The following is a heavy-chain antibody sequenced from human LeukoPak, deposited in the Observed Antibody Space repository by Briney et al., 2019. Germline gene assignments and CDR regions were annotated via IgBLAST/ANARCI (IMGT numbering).Heavy chain of an antibody. Sequence: SETLSLTCTVSGGSISSGGYYWSWIRQHPGKGLEWIGYIYYSGSTYYNPSLKSRVTVSVDTSKNQFSLKLCSVTAADTAVYYCASGSLFTGYSSGWYRPQPFQHWGQGTLVTVSS. D-gene: IGHD6-19*01. J-gene: IGHJ1*01. CDR1: GGSISSGGYY. V-gene: IGHV4-31*03. CDR3: ASGSLFTGYSSGWYRPQPFQH. CDR2: IYYSGST.